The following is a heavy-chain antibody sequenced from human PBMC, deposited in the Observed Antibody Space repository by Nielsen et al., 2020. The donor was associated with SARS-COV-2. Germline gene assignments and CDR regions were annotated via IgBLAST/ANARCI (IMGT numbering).Heavy chain of an antibody. Sequence: SETLSLTCTVSGGSISSGDYFWSWIRQPPGKRLEWIAYSDHSWRINYNPSLKSRATISADTSKDQISLKLTSVTAADTAVYYCARLPAGTVSFDIWGQGTMATVS. V-gene: IGHV4-61*08. D-gene: IGHD2-2*01. CDR1: GGSISSGDYF. J-gene: IGHJ3*02. CDR3: ARLPAGTVSFDI. CDR2: SDHSWRI.